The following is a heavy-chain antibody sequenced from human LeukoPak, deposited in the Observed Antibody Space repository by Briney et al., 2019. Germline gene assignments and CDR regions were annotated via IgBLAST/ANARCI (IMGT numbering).Heavy chain of an antibody. CDR1: GDSISSYY. J-gene: IGHJ4*02. V-gene: IGHV4-59*01. D-gene: IGHD5-18*01. CDR2: IYYSGST. CDR3: ARIAGYNYGYNYFDS. Sequence: PSETLSLTCTVSGDSISSYYWSWIRQPPGKGLEWIGYIYYSGSTYYNPSLKSRVTISVDTAKNQFSLKLNSVTAADTAVYYCARIAGYNYGYNYFDSWGQGTLVTVSS.